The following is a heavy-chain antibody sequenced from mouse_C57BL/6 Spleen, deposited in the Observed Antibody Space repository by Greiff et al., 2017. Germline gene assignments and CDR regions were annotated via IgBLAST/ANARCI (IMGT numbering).Heavy chain of an antibody. J-gene: IGHJ4*01. V-gene: IGHV1-52*01. Sequence: VQLQQPGAELVRPGSSVKLSCKASGYTFTSYWMHWVKQRPIQGLEWIGNIDPSDSETHYNQKFKDKATLTVDKSSSTAYMQLSSLTSEDSAVYYCARGGYGKEDYYAMDYWGQGTSVTVSS. D-gene: IGHD2-1*01. CDR1: GYTFTSYW. CDR2: IDPSDSET. CDR3: ARGGYGKEDYYAMDY.